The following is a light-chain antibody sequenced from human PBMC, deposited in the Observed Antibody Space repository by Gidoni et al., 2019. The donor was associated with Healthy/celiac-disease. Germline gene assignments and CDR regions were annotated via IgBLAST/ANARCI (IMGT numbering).Light chain of an antibody. J-gene: IGKJ1*01. CDR2: AAS. CDR3: QQSYSTTWT. Sequence: DIQMTQSPSSLSASVGDRVTITCRASQSLSSYLNWYQQKPGKAPKLLMYAASRLQSGVPSRFSGSGSGTDFTLTISSLQPEDFATYYWQQSYSTTWTFGQGTKVEIK. V-gene: IGKV1-39*01. CDR1: QSLSSY.